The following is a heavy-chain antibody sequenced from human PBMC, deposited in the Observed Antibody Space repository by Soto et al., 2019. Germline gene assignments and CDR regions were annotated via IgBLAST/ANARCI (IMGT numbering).Heavy chain of an antibody. J-gene: IGHJ4*02. Sequence: QVQLVQSGAEVKKPGASVKVSCKASGYTFTSYGISWVRQAPGQGLEWMGWISAYNAITNYAQKLQGRVTMTTDTTTSTAFMELRSLISDDTAVYYCARDRDDYSDSSGYYPVTDYWGQGTLVTVSS. CDR3: ARDRDDYSDSSGYYPVTDY. D-gene: IGHD3-22*01. CDR2: ISAYNAIT. V-gene: IGHV1-18*04. CDR1: GYTFTSYG.